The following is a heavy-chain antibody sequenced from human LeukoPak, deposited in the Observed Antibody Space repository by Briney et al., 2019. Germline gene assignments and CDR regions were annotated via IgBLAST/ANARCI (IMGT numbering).Heavy chain of an antibody. CDR1: GYTFTGYY. V-gene: IGHV1-2*02. CDR2: INPNSGGT. Sequence: ASVKVSCKASGYTFTGYYMHWVRQAPGQGLEWMGWINPNSGGTNYAQKFQGRVTMTRNTSISTAYMELSSLRSEDTAVYYCAILSVWFGGYYYYYYGMDVWGQGTTVTVSS. D-gene: IGHD3-10*01. CDR3: AILSVWFGGYYYYYYGMDV. J-gene: IGHJ6*02.